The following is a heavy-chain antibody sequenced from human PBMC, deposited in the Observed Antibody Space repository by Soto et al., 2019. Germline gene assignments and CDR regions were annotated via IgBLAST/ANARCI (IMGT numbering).Heavy chain of an antibody. D-gene: IGHD3-22*01. CDR1: GYTFTSYG. V-gene: IGHV1-18*04. Sequence: ASVKVSCKASGYTFTSYGISWVRQAPGQGLEWMGWISAYNGNTNYAQKLQGRVTMTTDTSTSTAYMELRSLRSDGTAVYYCARTTYYYHSSGYSYREELDHWGQGTLVTVSS. J-gene: IGHJ4*02. CDR3: ARTTYYYHSSGYSYREELDH. CDR2: ISAYNGNT.